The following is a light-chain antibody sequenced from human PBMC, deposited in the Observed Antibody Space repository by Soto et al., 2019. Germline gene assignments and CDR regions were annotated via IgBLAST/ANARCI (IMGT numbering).Light chain of an antibody. Sequence: EIGLTQSPATLSLSPGERATLSCRASQSVSSYLAWYQQKPGQAPRLLIYDASNRATGIPARFSGSGSGTDFTLTISSLEPEDFAVYYCQQRSNWPRPLTFGGGTKVEIK. CDR2: DAS. CDR1: QSVSSY. V-gene: IGKV3-11*01. J-gene: IGKJ4*01. CDR3: QQRSNWPRPLT.